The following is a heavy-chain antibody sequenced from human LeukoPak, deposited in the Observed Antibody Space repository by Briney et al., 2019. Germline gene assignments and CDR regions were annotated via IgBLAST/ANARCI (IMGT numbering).Heavy chain of an antibody. CDR2: IMPLFGTA. CDR3: ARDVHGDYGSGWFDP. J-gene: IGHJ5*02. CDR1: GGTFNNSA. D-gene: IGHD4-17*01. V-gene: IGHV1-69*05. Sequence: ASVEVSCKTSGGTFNNSAISWVRQAPGQGLEWLGGIMPLFGTAGYAQKFQGRVTITKDESTRTVYLELTSLTSDDTAVYYCARDVHGDYGSGWFDPWGQGTLVSVSS.